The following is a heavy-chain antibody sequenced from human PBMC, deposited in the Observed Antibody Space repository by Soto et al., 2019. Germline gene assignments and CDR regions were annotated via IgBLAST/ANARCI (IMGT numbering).Heavy chain of an antibody. J-gene: IGHJ4*02. Sequence: QITLKESGPTLVKPTQTLTLTCTFSGFSLSSSGVGVGWIRQPPGKALEWLALIYWDNYKQYSPSLKNRFTITKDPSKNQVVLTMTKMEPVDTGTYYCARVMGSCTVGVFDYWGQGTLVTVSS. V-gene: IGHV2-5*02. CDR1: GFSLSSSGVG. CDR3: ARVMGSCTVGVFDY. D-gene: IGHD2-8*02. CDR2: IYWDNYK.